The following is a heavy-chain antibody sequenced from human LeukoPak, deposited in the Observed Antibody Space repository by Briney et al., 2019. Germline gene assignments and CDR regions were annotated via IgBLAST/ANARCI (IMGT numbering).Heavy chain of an antibody. D-gene: IGHD3-22*01. V-gene: IGHV3-21*01. CDR3: ARTTVNYYDSSGYYFDY. CDR2: ISSSSSYI. Sequence: GGSLRLSCAASGFTFSSYSINWVRQAPGKGLEWVSSISSSSSYIYYADSVKGRFTISRDNAKNSLYLQMNSLRAEDTAVYYCARTTVNYYDSSGYYFDYWGQGTLVTVSS. CDR1: GFTFSSYS. J-gene: IGHJ4*02.